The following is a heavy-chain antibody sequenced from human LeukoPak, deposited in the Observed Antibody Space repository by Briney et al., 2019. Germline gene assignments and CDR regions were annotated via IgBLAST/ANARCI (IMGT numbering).Heavy chain of an antibody. Sequence: SVKVSCKASGGTFSSYAISWVRQAPGQGLEWMGGIIPIFGTANYAQKFQGRVTITADESTSTAYMELSSLRSEDTAVYYCARGARLGYSYGYVAHYWGHGTLVTVSS. D-gene: IGHD5-18*01. CDR3: ARGARLGYSYGYVAHY. J-gene: IGHJ4*01. V-gene: IGHV1-69*01. CDR2: IIPIFGTA. CDR1: GGTFSSYA.